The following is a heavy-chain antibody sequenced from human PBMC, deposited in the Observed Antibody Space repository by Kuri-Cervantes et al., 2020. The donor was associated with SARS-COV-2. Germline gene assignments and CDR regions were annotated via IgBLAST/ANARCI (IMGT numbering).Heavy chain of an antibody. V-gene: IGHV4-38-2*01. CDR1: GYSISSGYY. D-gene: IGHD2-2*01. CDR3: ARQDLLDCSSTSCSFDAFDI. Sequence: SQTLSLTCAVSGYSISSGYYWGWIRQPPGKGLEWIGSIYHSGSTYYNPSLKSRVTISVDTSKNQSSLKLSSVTAADTAVYYCARQDLLDCSSTSCSFDAFDIWGQGTMVTVSS. CDR2: IYHSGST. J-gene: IGHJ3*02.